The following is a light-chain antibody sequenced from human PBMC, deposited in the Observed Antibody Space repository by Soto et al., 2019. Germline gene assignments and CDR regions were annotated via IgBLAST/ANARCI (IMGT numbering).Light chain of an antibody. CDR2: NAS. CDR3: QQYVSYSEA. J-gene: IGKJ1*01. Sequence: DIEMTQSPSTLSVSVGERVTITCRTSQTISSCLAWYQQKPGQAPKLLIYNASTRKSGVPARFSGSGSGTEFTLTISSLQPDDFATYYCQQYVSYSEAFGQGTKVDIK. V-gene: IGKV1-5*03. CDR1: QTISSC.